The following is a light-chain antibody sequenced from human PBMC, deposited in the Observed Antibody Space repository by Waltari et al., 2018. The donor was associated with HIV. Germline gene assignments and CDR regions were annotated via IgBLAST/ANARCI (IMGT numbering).Light chain of an antibody. CDR2: KAS. V-gene: IGKV1-5*03. CDR3: HQYNSYPRT. Sequence: DIQMTQSPATLSASIGGRVTIAYRASQNINTWLAWYQQKPGKAPKLLIYKASSLETGVPPRFSGSGSGTEFTLTISSLQPDDFATYYCHQYNSYPRTFGQGTQVQIK. CDR1: QNINTW. J-gene: IGKJ1*01.